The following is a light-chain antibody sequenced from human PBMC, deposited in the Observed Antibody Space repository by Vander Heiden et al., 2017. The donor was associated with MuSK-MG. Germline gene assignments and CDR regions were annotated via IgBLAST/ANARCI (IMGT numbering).Light chain of an antibody. CDR1: QSVSSY. Sequence: EIVLTQSPATLSSSPGERAVLSCRASQSVSSYLTWYQLKPGQPPRLLIYDVSKRATGVPARFSGSGSGTDFTLTIGSLEPEDFAVYYCQQRSDWPRTFGRGTKVDIK. CDR3: QQRSDWPRT. V-gene: IGKV3-11*01. CDR2: DVS. J-gene: IGKJ1*01.